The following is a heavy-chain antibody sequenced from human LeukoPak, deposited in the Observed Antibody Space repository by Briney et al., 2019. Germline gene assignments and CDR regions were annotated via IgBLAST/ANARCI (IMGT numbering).Heavy chain of an antibody. CDR3: ARDSLPMDV. Sequence: QPGGSLRLSCAASGFTFRSYSMNWVRQAPGKGLEWVANIKQDGSEKYYVDSVKGRFTISRDNAKNSLYLQMNSLRAEDTAVYYCARDSLPMDVWGKGTTVTVSS. J-gene: IGHJ6*03. CDR1: GFTFRSYS. V-gene: IGHV3-7*01. CDR2: IKQDGSEK.